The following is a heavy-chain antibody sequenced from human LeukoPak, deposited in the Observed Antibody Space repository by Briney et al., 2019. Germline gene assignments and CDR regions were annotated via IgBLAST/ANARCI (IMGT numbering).Heavy chain of an antibody. V-gene: IGHV4-39*07. CDR3: ARSYYAKPFQH. CDR2: IYYSGST. CDR1: GGSITNYSYY. Sequence: PSETLSLTCTVFGGSITNYSYYWGWIRQPPEKGLEWIGTIYYSGSTYYNPSLKSRVTISVDTSKNQFSLKLSSVTAADTAVYFCARSYYAKPFQHWGQGTLVTVSS. J-gene: IGHJ1*01. D-gene: IGHD2-2*01.